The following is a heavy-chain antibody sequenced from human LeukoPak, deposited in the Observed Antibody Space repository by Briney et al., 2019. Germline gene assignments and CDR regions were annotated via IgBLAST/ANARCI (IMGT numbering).Heavy chain of an antibody. CDR2: INWNGDNT. D-gene: IGHD5-24*01. Sequence: GGSLRLSCAASGFTFDDYGMSWVRQAPGKGLEWVSGINWNGDNTNYADSLKGRFTISRDNAKNSLYLQMNSLRAEDTAVYYCAKDPEDGYLAVFQFDYWGQGTLVTVSS. J-gene: IGHJ4*02. CDR1: GFTFDDYG. V-gene: IGHV3-20*04. CDR3: AKDPEDGYLAVFQFDY.